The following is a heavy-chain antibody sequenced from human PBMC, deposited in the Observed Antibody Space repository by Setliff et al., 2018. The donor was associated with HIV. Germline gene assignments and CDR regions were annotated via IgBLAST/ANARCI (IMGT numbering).Heavy chain of an antibody. Sequence: KPSETLSLTCTVSGDSIRNDYWTWIRQSPEKGLEWIAYISYTGGTNYNPSLKSRVTLSLDASKNQISLKLRSVIAADTAMYYCARGHEWLRNWGQGTLVTVS. CDR1: GDSIRNDY. CDR2: ISYTGGT. V-gene: IGHV4-59*01. J-gene: IGHJ4*02. D-gene: IGHD5-12*01. CDR3: ARGHEWLRN.